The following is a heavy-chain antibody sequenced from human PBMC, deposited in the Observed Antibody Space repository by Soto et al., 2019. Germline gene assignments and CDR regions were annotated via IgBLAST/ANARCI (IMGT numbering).Heavy chain of an antibody. CDR2: ISYDGSNK. D-gene: IGHD3-22*01. CDR1: GFTFSSYA. Sequence: QVQLVESGGGVVQPGRSLRLSCAASGFTFSSYAMHWVRQAPGKGLEWVAVISYDGSNKYYADSVKGRFTISRDNSKNTLYLQMNSLRAEDTAVYYCAREAGYYYDSSGYLDYWGQGTLVTVSP. V-gene: IGHV3-30-3*01. CDR3: AREAGYYYDSSGYLDY. J-gene: IGHJ4*02.